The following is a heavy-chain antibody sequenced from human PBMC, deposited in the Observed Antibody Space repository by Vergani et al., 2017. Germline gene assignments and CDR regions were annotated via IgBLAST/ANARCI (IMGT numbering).Heavy chain of an antibody. D-gene: IGHD6-19*01. CDR2: ISYDGSNK. V-gene: IGHV3-30-3*01. J-gene: IGHJ6*03. CDR1: GFTFDDYA. Sequence: VQLVESGGGLVQPGRSLRLSCAASGFTFDDYAMHWVRQAPGKGLEWVAVISYDGSNKYYADSVKGRFTISRDNSKNTLYLQMNSLRAEDTAVYYCARGGLAVAGTDYMDVWGKGTTVTVSS. CDR3: ARGGLAVAGTDYMDV.